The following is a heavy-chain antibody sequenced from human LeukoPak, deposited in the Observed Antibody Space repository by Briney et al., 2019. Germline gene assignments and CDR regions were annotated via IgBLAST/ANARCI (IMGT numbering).Heavy chain of an antibody. Sequence: PSETLSLTCAVYGGSFSGYYWSWIRQPPGKGLEWIGEINHSGGTNYNPSLKSRVTISVDTSKNQFSLKLSSVTAADTAVYYCARGARGSGSYYGYWGQGTLVTVSS. V-gene: IGHV4-34*01. CDR1: GGSFSGYY. D-gene: IGHD3-10*01. J-gene: IGHJ4*02. CDR2: INHSGGT. CDR3: ARGARGSGSYYGY.